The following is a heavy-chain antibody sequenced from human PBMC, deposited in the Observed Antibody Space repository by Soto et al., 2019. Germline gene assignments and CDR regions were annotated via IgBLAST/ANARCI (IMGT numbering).Heavy chain of an antibody. CDR3: AKDSEVGATLPDY. Sequence: SVKVSCKASGVTFSRQDMRWVRQAPGQGLEWMGGIIPIFGTPQYAEKFQDRVTITADESTSTAYMELSSLTSEDTAVYYCAKDSEVGATLPDYWGQGTLVTVSS. D-gene: IGHD1-26*01. J-gene: IGHJ4*02. V-gene: IGHV1-69*13. CDR2: IIPIFGTP. CDR1: GVTFSRQD.